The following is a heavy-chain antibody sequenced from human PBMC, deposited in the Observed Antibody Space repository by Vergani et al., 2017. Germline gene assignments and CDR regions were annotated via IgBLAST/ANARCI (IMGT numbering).Heavy chain of an antibody. J-gene: IGHJ3*02. V-gene: IGHV1-69*18. CDR3: ARESPTMIRGGNDAFDI. CDR2: IIPIFGTA. CDR1: GGTFSSYA. Sequence: QVQLVQSGAEVKKPGSSVKVSCKASGGTFSSYAISWVRQAPGQGLEWMGRIIPIFGTANYAQKFQGRVTITADESTSTAYMELSSLRSEETAVSYCARESPTMIRGGNDAFDIWGQGTMVTVSS. D-gene: IGHD3-10*01.